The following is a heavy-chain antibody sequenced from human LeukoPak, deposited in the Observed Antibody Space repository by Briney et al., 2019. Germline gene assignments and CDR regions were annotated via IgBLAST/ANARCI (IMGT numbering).Heavy chain of an antibody. CDR3: ARSPGGSGWLFDY. J-gene: IGHJ4*02. CDR2: IYYSGNT. V-gene: IGHV4-39*02. CDR1: GDSISSSSYY. Sequence: SETLSLTCTVSGDSISSSSYYWGWIRQPPGKGLEWIGSIYYSGNTYYNPSLKSRVTISVDTSKNHFSLKLSSVTAADTAVYYCARSPGGSGWLFDYWGQGTLVTVSS. D-gene: IGHD6-19*01.